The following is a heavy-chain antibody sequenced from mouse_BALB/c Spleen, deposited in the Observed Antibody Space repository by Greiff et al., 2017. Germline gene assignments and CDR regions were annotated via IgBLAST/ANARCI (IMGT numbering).Heavy chain of an antibody. V-gene: IGHV14-3*02. CDR3: ARTARATRAMDY. CDR1: GFNIKDTY. D-gene: IGHD3-2*01. J-gene: IGHJ4*01. Sequence: VQLKQSGAELVKPGASVKLSCTASGFNIKDTYMHWVKQRPEQGLEWIGRIDPANGNTKYDPKFQGKATITADTSSNTAYLQLSSLTSEDTAVYYCARTARATRAMDYWGQGTSVTVSS. CDR2: IDPANGNT.